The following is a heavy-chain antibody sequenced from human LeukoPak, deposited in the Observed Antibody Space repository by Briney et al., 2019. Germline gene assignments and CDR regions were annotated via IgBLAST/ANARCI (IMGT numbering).Heavy chain of an antibody. V-gene: IGHV3-53*01. J-gene: IGHJ4*02. CDR2: IYSGGST. D-gene: IGHD1-26*01. CDR1: GFTVSSNY. CDR3: ARGIVGAARSGY. Sequence: GGSLRLSCAASGFTVSSNYMSWVRQAPGKGLAWVSVIYSGGSTYYADSVKGRFTISRDNSKNTLYLQMNSLRAEDTAVYYCARGIVGAARSGYWGQGTLVTVSS.